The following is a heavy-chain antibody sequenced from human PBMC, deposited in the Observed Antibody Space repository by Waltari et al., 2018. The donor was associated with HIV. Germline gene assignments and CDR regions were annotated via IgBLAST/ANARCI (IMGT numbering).Heavy chain of an antibody. V-gene: IGHV4-61*02. CDR2: IYTSGST. CDR3: ARDRNYYYDSSGYFFNAFDI. CDR1: GASISSGSYY. D-gene: IGHD3-22*01. Sequence: QVQLQESGPGLVKPSQTLSLTCTVPGASISSGSYYWTWIRQPAGKGLEWIGRIYTSGSTNYNPSRKSRVTISVDTSKNQFSLKLSSVTAADTAVYYCARDRNYYYDSSGYFFNAFDIWGQGTMVTVSS. J-gene: IGHJ3*02.